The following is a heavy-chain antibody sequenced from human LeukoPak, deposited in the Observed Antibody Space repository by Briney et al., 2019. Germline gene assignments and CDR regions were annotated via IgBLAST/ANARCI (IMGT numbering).Heavy chain of an antibody. CDR1: GFTFSSYG. V-gene: IGHV3-30*18. D-gene: IGHD3-9*01. CDR3: AKVAGPDYYDILTGYYNVEDY. J-gene: IGHJ4*02. CDR2: ISYDGSYK. Sequence: GGSLRLSCAASGFTFSSYGMHWVRQAPGKGLEWVAVISYDGSYKYYADSVKGRFTISRDNSKHTLYLQMNSLRAEDTAVYYCAKVAGPDYYDILTGYYNVEDYWGQGTLVTVSS.